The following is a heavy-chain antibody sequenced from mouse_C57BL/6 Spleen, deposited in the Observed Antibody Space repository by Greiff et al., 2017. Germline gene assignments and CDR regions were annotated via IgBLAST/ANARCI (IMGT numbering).Heavy chain of an antibody. J-gene: IGHJ4*01. CDR1: GFTFTDYY. V-gene: IGHV7-3*01. CDR2: IRNKANGYTT. D-gene: IGHD2-1*01. CDR3: ARYGNSLDSAMDY. Sequence: EVMLVESGGGLVQPGGSLSLSCAASGFTFTDYYMSWVRQPPGKALEWVGFIRNKANGYTTEYSASVKGRFTISRDNSQSILYLQMNALRAENSATYYCARYGNSLDSAMDYWGQGTSVTVSS.